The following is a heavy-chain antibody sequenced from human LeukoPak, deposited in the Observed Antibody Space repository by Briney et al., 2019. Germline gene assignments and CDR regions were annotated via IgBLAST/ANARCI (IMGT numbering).Heavy chain of an antibody. CDR3: ARVTQVGGSGNDAFDI. CDR2: IYYSGST. CDR1: GGSISRYY. V-gene: IGHV4-59*01. J-gene: IGHJ3*02. Sequence: SETLSLTCTVSGGSISRYYWSWIRQPPGKGLECIGYIYYSGSTNYNPSLKSRVTISVDTSKNQFSLKLTSVTAVDTAVYYCARVTQVGGSGNDAFDIWGQGTMVTVSS. D-gene: IGHD3-10*01.